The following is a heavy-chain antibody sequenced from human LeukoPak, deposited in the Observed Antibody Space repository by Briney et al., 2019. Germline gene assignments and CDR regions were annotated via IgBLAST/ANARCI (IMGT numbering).Heavy chain of an antibody. Sequence: GGSLRLSCAASGFTFSSYAMSWVRQAPGKGLEWVANIKQDGSEKYYVDSVKGRFTISRDNAKNSLYLQMNSLRAEDTAVYYCARFKPDFDYWGQGTLVTVSS. D-gene: IGHD1-14*01. CDR1: GFTFSSYA. CDR3: ARFKPDFDY. CDR2: IKQDGSEK. V-gene: IGHV3-7*01. J-gene: IGHJ4*02.